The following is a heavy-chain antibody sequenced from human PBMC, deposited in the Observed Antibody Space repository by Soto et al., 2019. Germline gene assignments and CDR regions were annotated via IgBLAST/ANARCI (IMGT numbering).Heavy chain of an antibody. CDR1: ANSFTRYW. D-gene: IGHD2-2*02. Sequence: GESLKISCTGSANSFTRYWIGWVRQMPGKGLEWMGIIYLGDSNTRYSPTFQGQVTISADRSISTAYLQWSSLKASATAMYYCARQEYCSSTSFYKVDSWVQGTLVAVCS. V-gene: IGHV5-51*01. CDR2: IYLGDSNT. J-gene: IGHJ4*02. CDR3: ARQEYCSSTSFYKVDS.